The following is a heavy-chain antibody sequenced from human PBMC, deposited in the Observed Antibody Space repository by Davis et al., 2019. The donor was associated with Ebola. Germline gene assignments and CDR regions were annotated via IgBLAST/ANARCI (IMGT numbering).Heavy chain of an antibody. CDR3: ARDEKASSWSYNWSDP. D-gene: IGHD6-13*01. J-gene: IGHJ5*02. CDR2: ISPFNGNT. CDR1: GYTFTSYG. V-gene: IGHV1-18*01. Sequence: AASVKVSCKASGYTFTSYGISWVRQAPGQGLEWMGWISPFNGNTNYAQKLQGRVTMTTDTSTSTAYMELRSLRSDDTAVYYCARDEKASSWSYNWSDPWGQGTLVTVSS.